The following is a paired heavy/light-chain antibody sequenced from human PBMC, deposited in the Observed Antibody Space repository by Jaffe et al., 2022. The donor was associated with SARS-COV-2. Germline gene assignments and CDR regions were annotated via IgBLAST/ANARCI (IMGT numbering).Heavy chain of an antibody. Sequence: EVHLLESGGDLVQPGGALRLSCTASEFIFNTYAMTWVRQAPGKGLEWVSSIGGGDGRTFYADSVKGRFAISRDTARNTLHLQLSSLRVEDTAVYYCAKSTNPAGSYSSGGLAYWGQGTQVTVSS. CDR2: IGGGDGRT. CDR3: AKSTNPAGSYSSGGLAY. D-gene: IGHD1-26*01. CDR1: EFIFNTYA. V-gene: IGHV3-23*01. J-gene: IGHJ4*02.
Light chain of an antibody. V-gene: IGKV1D-16*01. Sequence: DIQMTQSPSSLSASVGDRVTITCRASQGIHSYLAWYQQKPGEVPKCLIYAASSLQSGVSSRFSGSESGTDFTLTISSLQPEDFGTYYCQQYESYPLTFGGGTRVVI. CDR1: QGIHSY. CDR2: AAS. CDR3: QQYESYPLT. J-gene: IGKJ4*01.